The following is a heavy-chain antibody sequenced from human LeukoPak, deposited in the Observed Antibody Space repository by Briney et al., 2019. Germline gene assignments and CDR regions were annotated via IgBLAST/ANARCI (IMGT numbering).Heavy chain of an antibody. J-gene: IGHJ4*02. V-gene: IGHV6-1*01. CDR3: ARDRWANWNYVDY. CDR2: TYYRSKWYN. CDR1: GDSVSSNSAA. Sequence: SQTLSLTCAISGDSVSSNSAAWNWIRQAPSRGHEWLGRTYYRSKWYNDYAVSVKSRITINPDTSKHQFSLQLNSVTPEDTAVYYCARDRWANWNYVDYWGQGTLVTVSS. D-gene: IGHD1-20*01.